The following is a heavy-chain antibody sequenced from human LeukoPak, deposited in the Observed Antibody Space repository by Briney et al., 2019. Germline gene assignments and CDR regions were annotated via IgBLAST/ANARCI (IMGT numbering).Heavy chain of an antibody. D-gene: IGHD4-11*01. CDR2: ISPSSHYI. J-gene: IGHJ4*02. CDR3: ATGSGATYSNYPFDY. CDR1: GFTFSSYA. V-gene: IGHV3-21*04. Sequence: GGSLRLSCAASGFTFSSYAMSWVRQAPGKGLEWVSSISPSSHYIYYADSVRGRFTISRDNARNSLYLQMNSLRAEDTAVYYCATGSGATYSNYPFDYWGQGTLVTVSS.